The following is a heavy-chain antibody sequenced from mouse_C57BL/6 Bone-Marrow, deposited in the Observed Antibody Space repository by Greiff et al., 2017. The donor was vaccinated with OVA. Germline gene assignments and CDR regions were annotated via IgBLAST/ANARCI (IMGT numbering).Heavy chain of an antibody. CDR1: GFTFSDYY. V-gene: IGHV5-16*01. CDR3: ARGCYYCSTFDY. J-gene: IGHJ2*01. D-gene: IGHD1-1*01. Sequence: DVMLVESEGGLVQPGSSLKLSCTASGFTFSDYYMDWVRQVPEKGLEWVANINYDGSSTYYLDSLKSSFIISRDNAKNILYLQMSSLKSEDTATYYCARGCYYCSTFDYWGQGTTLTVSS. CDR2: INYDGSST.